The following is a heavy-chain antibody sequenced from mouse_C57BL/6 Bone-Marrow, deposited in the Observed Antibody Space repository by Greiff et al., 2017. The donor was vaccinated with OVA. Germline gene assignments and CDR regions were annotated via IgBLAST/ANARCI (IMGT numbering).Heavy chain of an antibody. CDR1: GYAFSSSW. Sequence: VKLMESGPELVKPGASVKISCTASGYAFSSSWMNWVKQRLGKGLVGIGRIYPGDGDTNYNGKFKGKATLTADKSSSTAYMQLSSLTAEDSAVYFCAPHYDYDGFDYWGQGTTLTVSS. J-gene: IGHJ2*01. V-gene: IGHV1-82*01. CDR2: IYPGDGDT. D-gene: IGHD2-4*01. CDR3: APHYDYDGFDY.